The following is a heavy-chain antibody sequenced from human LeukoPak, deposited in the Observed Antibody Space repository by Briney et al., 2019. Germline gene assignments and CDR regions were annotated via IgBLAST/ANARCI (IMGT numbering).Heavy chain of an antibody. D-gene: IGHD5-24*01. CDR1: GGSISSINW. J-gene: IGHJ4*02. CDR2: IYHSGSP. CDR3: ARSRDGCKIFDC. Sequence: PSGTLSLTCAVSGGSISSINWWSWVRQPPGKGLEWIGEIYHSGSPNYNPSLKSRVTISVDKSKNQFSLKLTSVTAADTALYYCARSRDGCKIFDCWGQGTLVTVSS. V-gene: IGHV4-4*02.